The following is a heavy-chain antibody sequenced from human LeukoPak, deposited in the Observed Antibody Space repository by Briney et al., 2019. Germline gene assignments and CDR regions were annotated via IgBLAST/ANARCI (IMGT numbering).Heavy chain of an antibody. V-gene: IGHV3-53*01. CDR1: GFTVSSNY. CDR2: IYSGGST. Sequence: PGGSLRLSCAASGFTVSSNYMSWVRQAPGKGLEWVSVIYSGGSTYYADSVKGRFTISRDNSKNTLYLQMNSLRAEDTAVYYCAKETYGSGSYAFDIWGQGTMVTVSS. CDR3: AKETYGSGSYAFDI. D-gene: IGHD3-10*01. J-gene: IGHJ3*02.